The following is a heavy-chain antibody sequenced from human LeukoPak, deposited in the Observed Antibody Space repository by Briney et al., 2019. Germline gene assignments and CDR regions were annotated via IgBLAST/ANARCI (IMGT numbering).Heavy chain of an antibody. J-gene: IGHJ4*02. Sequence: PSETLSLTCTVSGGSISSSSYSWGWIRQPPGKGLEWIASIYYGGSICYNPSLKSRVTISVDTSKNQFSLKLRSVTAADTAVYYCARADTIFGVVNWGQGTLVTVSS. CDR2: IYYGGSI. CDR3: ARADTIFGVVN. CDR1: GGSISSSSYS. D-gene: IGHD3-3*01. V-gene: IGHV4-39*07.